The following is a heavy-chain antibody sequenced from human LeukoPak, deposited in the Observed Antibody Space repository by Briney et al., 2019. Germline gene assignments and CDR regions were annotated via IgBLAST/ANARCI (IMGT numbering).Heavy chain of an antibody. CDR3: ARCLGYYDIVTAIDY. V-gene: IGHV3-20*04. J-gene: IGHJ4*02. CDR1: GFTFDHYG. CDR2: INWNGGSA. Sequence: GGSLRLSCAASGFTFDHYGMSWVRQAPGKGLEWVSGINWNGGSAGYADSVKGRFSISRDNAKNSLYLQMNSLRAEDTALYYCARCLGYYDIVTAIDYWGQGTVVTVSS. D-gene: IGHD3-9*01.